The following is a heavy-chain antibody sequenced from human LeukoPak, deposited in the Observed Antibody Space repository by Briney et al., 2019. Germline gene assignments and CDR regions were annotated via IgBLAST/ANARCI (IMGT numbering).Heavy chain of an antibody. CDR2: ISGSGGST. Sequence: PGGSMRLSCAASGFIFSDYGMHWVRQAPGKGLEWVSAISGSGGSTYYADSVKGRFTISRDNSKNTLYLQMNSLRAEDTAVYYCARITMVRGVNDYYYGMDVWGQGTTVTVSS. D-gene: IGHD3-10*01. J-gene: IGHJ6*02. V-gene: IGHV3-23*01. CDR3: ARITMVRGVNDYYYGMDV. CDR1: GFIFSDYG.